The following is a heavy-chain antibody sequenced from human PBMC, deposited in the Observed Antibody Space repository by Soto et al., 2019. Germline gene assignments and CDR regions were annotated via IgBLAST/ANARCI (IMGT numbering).Heavy chain of an antibody. Sequence: ASVKVSCKASGYTFTGYYMHWVRQAPGQGLEWMGWINPNSSGTNYAQKFQGRVTMTRDTSISTAYMELSRLRSDDTAVYYCARGKDYDYVWGSYRSPLDYWGQGTLVTVSS. D-gene: IGHD3-16*02. J-gene: IGHJ4*02. CDR1: GYTFTGYY. CDR3: ARGKDYDYVWGSYRSPLDY. CDR2: INPNSSGT. V-gene: IGHV1-2*02.